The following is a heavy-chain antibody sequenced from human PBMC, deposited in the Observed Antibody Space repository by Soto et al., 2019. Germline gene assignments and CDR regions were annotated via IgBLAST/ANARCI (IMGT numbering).Heavy chain of an antibody. CDR2: IDWDDDK. CDR3: VRIQRSSGWNNWFDP. V-gene: IGHV2-70*04. J-gene: IGHJ5*02. CDR1: GFSLSTSGVR. D-gene: IGHD6-19*01. Sequence: SGPTLVNPTQTLTLTCTFSGFSLSTSGVRVSWIRQPPGKALEWLARIDWDDDKFYSTSLRTRLTISKDTFKNQVVLTMTNMDPVDTATYYCVRIQRSSGWNNWFDPWGQGTLVTVSS.